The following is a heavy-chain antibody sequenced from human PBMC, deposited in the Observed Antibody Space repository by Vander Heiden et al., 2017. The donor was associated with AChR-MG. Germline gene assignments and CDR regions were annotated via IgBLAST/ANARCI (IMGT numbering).Heavy chain of an antibody. CDR1: GFTFHSYA. D-gene: IGHD6-13*01. J-gene: IGHJ6*02. Sequence: EMQLLESGGGLVQAGGSLRLPCAAPGFTFHSYAMSWVRQAPGKGLEWVSGISGGGGSTYYTDSVKGRFTISRDNSKNTLYLQMNSLRVEDTALYYCATEQQLVGYYAMDVWGQGTTVTVSS. V-gene: IGHV3-23*01. CDR3: ATEQQLVGYYAMDV. CDR2: ISGGGGST.